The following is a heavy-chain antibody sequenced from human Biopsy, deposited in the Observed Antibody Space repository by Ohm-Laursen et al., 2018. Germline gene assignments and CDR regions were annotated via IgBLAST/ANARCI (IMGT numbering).Heavy chain of an antibody. CDR3: ARGRGWGNTYFRSFDY. D-gene: IGHD3-9*01. V-gene: IGHV4-59*07. CDR1: GGSLSGYF. Sequence: SDTLSLTCTVSGGSLSGYFWSWIRRPPGKGLEWIGHNQNSGSTNYNPSLKSRVTISADTSKNQFSLKLSSVTAADTAMYYCARGRGWGNTYFRSFDYWGQGTLVTVSS. J-gene: IGHJ4*02. CDR2: NQNSGST.